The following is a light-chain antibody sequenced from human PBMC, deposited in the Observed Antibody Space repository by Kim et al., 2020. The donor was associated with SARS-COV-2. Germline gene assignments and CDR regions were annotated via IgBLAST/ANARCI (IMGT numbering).Light chain of an antibody. CDR3: SSYTSSSTVV. J-gene: IGLJ2*01. Sequence: GQSITISCTRTSSDVGGYNYVSWYQQHPGKAPKLMIYEVSNRPSGVSNRFSGSKSGNTASLTISGLQAEDEADYYCSSYTSSSTVVFGGGTKLTVL. CDR1: SSDVGGYNY. CDR2: EVS. V-gene: IGLV2-14*01.